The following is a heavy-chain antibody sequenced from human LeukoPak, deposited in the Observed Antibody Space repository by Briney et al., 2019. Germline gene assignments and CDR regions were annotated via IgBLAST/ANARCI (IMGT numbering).Heavy chain of an antibody. V-gene: IGHV3-48*03. D-gene: IGHD6-19*01. CDR3: ARHIAVAGTWAYDY. Sequence: GGSLRLSCAASGFTFSTYEMNWVRQAPGKGLEWVSYIGTGGPTYYADSVKGRFTISRDNAKNSLYLQMNSLRAEDTAVYYCARHIAVAGTWAYDYWGQGTLVTVSS. CDR1: GFTFSTYE. CDR2: IGTGGPT. J-gene: IGHJ4*02.